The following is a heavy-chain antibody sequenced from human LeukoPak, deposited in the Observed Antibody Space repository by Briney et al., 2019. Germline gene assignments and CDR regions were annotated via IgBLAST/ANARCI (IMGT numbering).Heavy chain of an antibody. D-gene: IGHD1-1*01. V-gene: IGHV3-30*01. CDR3: ARDQGDAGNRIKRDGHYMDV. J-gene: IGHJ6*03. Sequence: GRSLRLSCAASGFTFSIYAIHWVRQVPGGGLEWVAVVSYHGRNQYYADSVKGRFITSRDNSKNTVSLQMNSLRPEDTAVYYCARDQGDAGNRIKRDGHYMDVWGKGTTFTVSS. CDR2: VSYHGRNQ. CDR1: GFTFSIYA.